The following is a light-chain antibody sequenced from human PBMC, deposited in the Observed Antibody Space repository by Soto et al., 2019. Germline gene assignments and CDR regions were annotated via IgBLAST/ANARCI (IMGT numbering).Light chain of an antibody. J-gene: IGLJ2*01. CDR3: GTWDSSLSAVV. Sequence: QSVLTQPPSVSAAPGQKVTISCSGGSSNIGNNYVSWYEQFPGTAPKLLIYDNNNRPSGIPDRLSGSKSGASATLGITGLQTGDEADYYCGTWDSSLSAVVFGGGTKVTVL. CDR1: SSNIGNNY. CDR2: DNN. V-gene: IGLV1-51*01.